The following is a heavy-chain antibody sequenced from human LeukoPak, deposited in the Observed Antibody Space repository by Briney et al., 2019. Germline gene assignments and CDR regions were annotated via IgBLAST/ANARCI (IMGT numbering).Heavy chain of an antibody. J-gene: IGHJ4*02. CDR3: ARTRGYSSSPIRTPCFDY. CDR2: ISSSSSYI. V-gene: IGHV3-21*01. Sequence: KPGGSLRLSCAASGFTFSSYGMHWVRQAPGKGLEWVSSISSSSSYIYYADSVKGRFTISRDNAKNSLYLQMNSLRAEDTAVYYCARTRGYSSSPIRTPCFDYWGQGTLVTVSS. CDR1: GFTFSSYG. D-gene: IGHD6-6*01.